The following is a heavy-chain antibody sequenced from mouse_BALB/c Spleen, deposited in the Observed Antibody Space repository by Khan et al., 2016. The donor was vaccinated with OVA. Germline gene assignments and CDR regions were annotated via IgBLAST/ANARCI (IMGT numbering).Heavy chain of an antibody. Sequence: EVQLQESGPELVKPGASVKMSCKASGYTFTSYVMHWVKQKPGQGLEWIGYISPNSDGSKYNEKFRGKATLTSDKSSSTAYMELSSLPSEDSAVYYCLRSLYYYGSAYEGFAYWGQGTLVTVSA. CDR1: GYTFTSYV. D-gene: IGHD1-1*01. CDR3: LRSLYYYGSAYEGFAY. J-gene: IGHJ3*01. CDR2: ISPNSDGS. V-gene: IGHV1S136*01.